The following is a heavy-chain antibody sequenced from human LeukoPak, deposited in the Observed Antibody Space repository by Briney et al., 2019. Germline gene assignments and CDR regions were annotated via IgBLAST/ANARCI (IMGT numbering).Heavy chain of an antibody. CDR2: IIPIFGTA. CDR3: ARGATDIVVVVAATDAFDI. Sequence: SVKVACKASGVTFSSYDISWVRQAPGQGLEWMGGIIPIFGTANYAQKFQGRVTITADKSTSTAYMELSSLRSEDTAVYYCARGATDIVVVVAATDAFDIWGQGTMVTVSS. J-gene: IGHJ3*02. CDR1: GVTFSSYD. D-gene: IGHD2-15*01. V-gene: IGHV1-69*06.